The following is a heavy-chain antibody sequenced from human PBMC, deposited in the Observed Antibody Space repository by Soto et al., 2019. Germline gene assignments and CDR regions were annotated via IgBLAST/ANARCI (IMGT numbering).Heavy chain of an antibody. J-gene: IGHJ4*02. D-gene: IGHD2-2*01. CDR2: FRGSGSNQ. CDR1: GFTFSSYG. V-gene: IGHV3-33*06. CDR3: AKLEDIVVVPSALDY. Sequence: GGSLRLSCAASGFTFSSYGMHWVRQAPGKGLEWVAGFRGSGSNQYYADSVKGRFTISRDNSKNTLYLQMNSLGVEDTALYYCAKLEDIVVVPSALDYWGQGTQVTV.